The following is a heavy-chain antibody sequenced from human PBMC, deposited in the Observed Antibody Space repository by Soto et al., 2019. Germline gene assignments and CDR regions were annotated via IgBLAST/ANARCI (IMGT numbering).Heavy chain of an antibody. D-gene: IGHD2-21*02. J-gene: IGHJ6*02. V-gene: IGHV4-39*01. CDR2: IYYSGST. CDR3: ARVTTRNSPLRYYYYGMDV. CDR1: GGSISSSSYY. Sequence: TLSLTCTVSGGSISSSSYYWGWIRQPPGKGLEWIGSIYYSGSTYYNPSLKSRVTISVDTSKNQFSLKLSSVTAADTAVYYCARVTTRNSPLRYYYYGMDVWGQGTTVTVSS.